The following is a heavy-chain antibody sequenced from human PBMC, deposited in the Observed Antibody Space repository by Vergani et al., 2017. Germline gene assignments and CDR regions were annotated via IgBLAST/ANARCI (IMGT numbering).Heavy chain of an antibody. V-gene: IGHV4-39*07. CDR2: IYYSGST. CDR3: ARDRGATLVGAYFDY. CDR1: GGSISSSCYY. J-gene: IGHJ4*02. Sequence: QLQLQESGPGLVKPSETLSLTCTVSGGSISSSCYYWGWIRQPPGKGLEWIGSIYYSGSTYYNPSLKSRVTISVDTSKNQFSLKLSSVTAADTAVSYCARDRGATLVGAYFDYWGQGTLVTVSS. D-gene: IGHD1-26*01.